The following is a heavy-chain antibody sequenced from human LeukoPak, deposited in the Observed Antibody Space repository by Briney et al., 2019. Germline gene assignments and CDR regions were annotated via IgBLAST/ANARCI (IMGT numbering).Heavy chain of an antibody. CDR3: ARRRDGYNYALDI. V-gene: IGHV5-51*01. CDR2: IYPRDSDT. D-gene: IGHD5-24*01. CDR1: GYSFTSYW. J-gene: IGHJ3*02. Sequence: GESLKISCKGSGYSFTSYWIGWVRQMPGKGLEWMGIIYPRDSDTTYSPSFQGQVTISADKSITTAYLQWSSLKASDTALYYCARRRDGYNYALDIWGQGTMVTVSS.